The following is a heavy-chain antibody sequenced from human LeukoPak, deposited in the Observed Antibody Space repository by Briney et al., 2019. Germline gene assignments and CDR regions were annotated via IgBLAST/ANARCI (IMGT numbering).Heavy chain of an antibody. CDR2: IYYSGST. CDR3: ASGLDV. CDR1: GGSISSYY. V-gene: IGHV4-59*08. Sequence: SETLSLTCTVSGGSISSYYWSWIRQPPGKGLEWIGYIYYSGSTNYNPSLKSRVTISVDTSKNQFSLKLSSVTAADTAVYYCASGLDVWSQGTTVTVSS. J-gene: IGHJ6*02.